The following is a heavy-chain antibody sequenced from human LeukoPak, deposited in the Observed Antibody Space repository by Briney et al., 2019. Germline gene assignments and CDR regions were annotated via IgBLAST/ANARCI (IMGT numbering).Heavy chain of an antibody. Sequence: SVKVSCKASGGTFSSYAISRVRQAPGQGLEWMGRIIPILGIANYAQKFQGRVTITADKSTSTAYMELSSLRSEDTAVYYCVSSITGTTKTASYYYYGMDVWGQGTTVTVSS. CDR2: IIPILGIA. CDR1: GGTFSSYA. CDR3: VSSITGTTKTASYYYYGMDV. D-gene: IGHD1-20*01. V-gene: IGHV1-69*04. J-gene: IGHJ6*02.